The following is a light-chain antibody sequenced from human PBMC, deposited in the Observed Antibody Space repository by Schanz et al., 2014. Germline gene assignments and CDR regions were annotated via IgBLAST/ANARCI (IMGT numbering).Light chain of an antibody. CDR3: SSYTSSSTLV. J-gene: IGLJ2*01. Sequence: QSVLTQPRSVSGSPGQSVTISCTGTSNDVGGYDHVSWYQQHPGKAPKLMIYDVSNRPSGVSNRFSGSKSGNTASLTISGLQAEDEADYYCSSYTSSSTLVFGGGTKLTVL. CDR2: DVS. CDR1: SNDVGGYDH. V-gene: IGLV2-14*03.